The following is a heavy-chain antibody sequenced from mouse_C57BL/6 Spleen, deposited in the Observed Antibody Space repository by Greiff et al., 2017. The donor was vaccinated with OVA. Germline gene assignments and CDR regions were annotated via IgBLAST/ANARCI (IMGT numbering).Heavy chain of an antibody. CDR1: GYTFTSYW. V-gene: IGHV1-59*01. CDR3: ARRDYYDYDDDY. D-gene: IGHD2-4*01. CDR2: IDPSDSYT. Sequence: LQQPGAELVRPGTSVKLSCKASGYTFTSYWMHWVKQRPGQGLEWIGVIDPSDSYTNYNQKFKGKATLTVDTSASTAYMQPSSLTSEDSAVYYCARRDYYDYDDDYWGQGTTLTVSS. J-gene: IGHJ2*01.